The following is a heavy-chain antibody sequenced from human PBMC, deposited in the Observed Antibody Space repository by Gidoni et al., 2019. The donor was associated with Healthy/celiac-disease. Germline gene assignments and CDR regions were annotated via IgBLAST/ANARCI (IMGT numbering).Heavy chain of an antibody. J-gene: IGHJ4*02. D-gene: IGHD1-7*01. CDR1: GFTFSSYS. V-gene: IGHV3-48*01. CDR3: ASSITGTALGGY. CDR2: ICSSSSTI. Sequence: EVQLVESGGGLVQPGGSLRLSCAASGFTFSSYSMNWVRQAPGKGLEWVSYICSSSSTIYYADSVKGRFTISRDNAKNALYLQMNSLRAEDTAEYYCASSITGTALGGYWGQGTLVTVSS.